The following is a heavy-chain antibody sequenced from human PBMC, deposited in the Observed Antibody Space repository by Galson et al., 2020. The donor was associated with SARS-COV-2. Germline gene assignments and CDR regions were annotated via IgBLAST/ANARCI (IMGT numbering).Heavy chain of an antibody. V-gene: IGHV3-33*06. D-gene: IGHD3-3*01. CDR3: AKSGDFWSGRRYYFDY. Sequence: GGSLRLSCAASGFTFSSYGMHWVRQAPGKGLEWVAVIWYDGSNKYYADSVKGRFTISRDNSKNTLYLQMNSLRAEDTAVYYCAKSGDFWSGRRYYFDYWGQGTLVTVSS. J-gene: IGHJ4*02. CDR1: GFTFSSYG. CDR2: IWYDGSNK.